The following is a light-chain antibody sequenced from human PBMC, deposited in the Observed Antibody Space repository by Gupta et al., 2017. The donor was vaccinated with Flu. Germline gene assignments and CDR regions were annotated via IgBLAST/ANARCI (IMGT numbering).Light chain of an antibody. J-gene: IGKJ2*01. V-gene: IGKV1-39*01. CDR2: AAS. CDR1: QSISSY. CDR3: QQSDSTLMNT. Sequence: DIQMTQSPSSLSASVGDRVTITCRASQSISSYLNWYQQKPGKAPKLLIYAASSLQSGVPSRFSGSGSGTDFTLTISSLQPEDFATYYCQQSDSTLMNTFGQGTKLEIK.